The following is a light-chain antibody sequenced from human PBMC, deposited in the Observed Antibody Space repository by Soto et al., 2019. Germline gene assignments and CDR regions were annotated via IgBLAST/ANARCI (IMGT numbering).Light chain of an antibody. Sequence: LTPPASVCGSLGQSITISCNGTSSDVGGYNYVSWYQQPPGKAPKLMIYDVSNRPSGVSNRFSGSKSGNTASLTISGLQAEDEADYYCTSYTSIIPEDFGTGTKVTVL. CDR2: DVS. V-gene: IGLV2-14*01. J-gene: IGLJ1*01. CDR3: TSYTSIIPED. CDR1: SSDVGGYNY.